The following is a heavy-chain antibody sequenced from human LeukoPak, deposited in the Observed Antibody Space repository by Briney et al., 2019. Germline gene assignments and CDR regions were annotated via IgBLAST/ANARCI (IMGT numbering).Heavy chain of an antibody. CDR1: GGSSSGYY. D-gene: IGHD5-18*01. V-gene: IGHV4-34*01. Sequence: ETLSLPCAVSGGSSSGYYWSWIRQPPGKGLEWIGEINHSGSTNYNPSLNSRVTISVDTSKNQFSLKLSSVTAADTAVYYCARGSWFGYSYGYWYWGQGTLVTVSS. CDR2: INHSGST. CDR3: ARGSWFGYSYGYWY. J-gene: IGHJ4*02.